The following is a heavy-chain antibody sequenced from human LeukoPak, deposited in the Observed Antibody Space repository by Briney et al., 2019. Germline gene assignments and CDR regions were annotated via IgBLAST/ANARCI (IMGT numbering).Heavy chain of an antibody. D-gene: IGHD3-9*01. CDR3: ARIGIRYFDWTY. CDR1: GGSISSSNW. J-gene: IGHJ4*02. CDR2: IYHSGST. V-gene: IGHV4-4*02. Sequence: PSETLSLTCAVSGGSISSSNWWSWVRQPPGKGLGWIGEIYHSGSTNYNPSLKSRVTISVDKSKNQFSLKLSSVTAADTAVYYCARIGIRYFDWTYWGQGTLVTVSS.